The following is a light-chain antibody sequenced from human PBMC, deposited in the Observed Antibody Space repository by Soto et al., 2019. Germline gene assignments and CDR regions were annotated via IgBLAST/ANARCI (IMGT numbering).Light chain of an antibody. CDR2: ETS. Sequence: DIVMTQSPDSLAVSLGERATLSCRASQTVSNIYLVWYQQRPGQAPRLLIYETSIRASGIPDRFSGSGSGTDFTLTISRLEPEDFAVYWCQQFGTSPYTFGQGTKVDIK. J-gene: IGKJ2*01. CDR1: QTVSNIY. CDR3: QQFGTSPYT. V-gene: IGKV3-20*01.